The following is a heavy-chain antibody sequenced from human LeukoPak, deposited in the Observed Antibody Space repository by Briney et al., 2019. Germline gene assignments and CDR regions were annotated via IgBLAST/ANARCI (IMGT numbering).Heavy chain of an antibody. CDR1: GGSFSGYY. CDR2: INHSGST. V-gene: IGHV4-34*01. D-gene: IGHD6-13*01. Sequence: SETLSLTCAVYGGSFSGYYWSWIRQPPGKGLEWIGEINHSGSTNYNPSLKSRVTISVDTSKNQFSLKLSSVTAADTAVYYCASSQQLARPYYFDYWGQGTLVTVS. CDR3: ASSQQLARPYYFDY. J-gene: IGHJ4*02.